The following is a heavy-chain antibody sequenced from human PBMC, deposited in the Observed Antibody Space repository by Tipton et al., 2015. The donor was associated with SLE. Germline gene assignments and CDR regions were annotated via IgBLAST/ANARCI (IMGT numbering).Heavy chain of an antibody. CDR1: GDSVSSTRAA. CDR3: ARQRGSSDWFDP. V-gene: IGHV6-1*01. CDR2: TYYRSKWYN. D-gene: IGHD3-10*01. J-gene: IGHJ5*02. Sequence: GLVKPSQTLSLTCAISGDSVSSTRAAWNWIRQSPSGGLEWLGRTYYRSKWYNDYAVSVKSRIAINLDTSKDQFSLHLNSVTPEDTAMYYCARQRGSSDWFDPWGQGTLITVSS.